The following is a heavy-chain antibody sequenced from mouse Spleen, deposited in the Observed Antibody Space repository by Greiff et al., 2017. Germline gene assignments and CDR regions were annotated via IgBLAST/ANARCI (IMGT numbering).Heavy chain of an antibody. CDR3: ARSRQLRRDYAMDY. J-gene: IGHJ4*01. V-gene: IGHV1-64*01. CDR2: IHPNSGST. Sequence: QVQLQQPGAELVKPGASVKLSCKASGYTFTSYWMHWVKQRPGQGLEWIGMIHPNSGSTNYNEKFKSKATLTVDKSSSTAYMQLSSLTSEDSAVYYCARSRQLRRDYAMDYWGQGTSVTVSS. CDR1: GYTFTSYW. D-gene: IGHD3-2*02.